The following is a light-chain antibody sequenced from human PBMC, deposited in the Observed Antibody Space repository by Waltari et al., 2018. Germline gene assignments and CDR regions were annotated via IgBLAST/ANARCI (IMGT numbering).Light chain of an antibody. CDR2: AAA. CDR3: QQYDGSVVT. CDR1: QYITGKW. J-gene: IGKJ4*01. V-gene: IGKV3-20*01. Sequence: EIALTQSLGTLSLPPGERVTLSCPASQYITGKWFTWYQQKPVHAPRLLIYAAATRAPGIPDRFSGSGSGTDFSLTISRLEPEDSAAYYCQQYDGSVVTFGGGTKVEIK.